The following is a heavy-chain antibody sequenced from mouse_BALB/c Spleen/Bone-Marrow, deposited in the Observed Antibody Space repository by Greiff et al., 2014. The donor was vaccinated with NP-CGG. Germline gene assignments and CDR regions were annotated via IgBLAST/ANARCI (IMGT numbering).Heavy chain of an antibody. Sequence: VQLKESGAELVKPGASVKLSCTASGFNIKETYMHWGKQRPEQGLEWIGRIDPANGNTKYDPKFQGKATITADTSSNTAYLQLSSLTSEDTAVYYCARYYYGSSYFDYWGQGTTLTVSS. CDR1: GFNIKETY. CDR2: IDPANGNT. J-gene: IGHJ2*01. V-gene: IGHV14-3*02. CDR3: ARYYYGSSYFDY. D-gene: IGHD1-1*01.